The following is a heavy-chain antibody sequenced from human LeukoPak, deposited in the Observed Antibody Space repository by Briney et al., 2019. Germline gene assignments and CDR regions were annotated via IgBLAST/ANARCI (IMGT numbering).Heavy chain of an antibody. CDR2: IIPIFGTA. V-gene: IGHV1-69*13. D-gene: IGHD3-9*01. Sequence: SVKVSCKASGGTFSSYAISWVRQAPGQGLEWMGGIIPIFGTANYAQKFQGRVTITADESTSTAYMELSSLRSEDTAVYYCARGLRYFDWLGMDVWGQGTTVTVSS. J-gene: IGHJ6*02. CDR3: ARGLRYFDWLGMDV. CDR1: GGTFSSYA.